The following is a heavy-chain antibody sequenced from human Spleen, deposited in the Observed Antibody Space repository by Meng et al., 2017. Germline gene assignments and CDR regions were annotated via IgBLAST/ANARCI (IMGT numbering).Heavy chain of an antibody. Sequence: GESLKISCAASRLTFGDNYMTWNRQAPGKGLEWLSYIIDSGRITYYADSVKGRFTISRDNTKNSLYLEMSSLRPDDTALYYCAKGGPSVPEGYLHHYALDVWGQGTTVTVSS. CDR3: AKGGPSVPEGYLHHYALDV. CDR1: RLTFGDNY. CDR2: IIDSGRIT. V-gene: IGHV3-11*01. D-gene: IGHD6-19*01. J-gene: IGHJ6*02.